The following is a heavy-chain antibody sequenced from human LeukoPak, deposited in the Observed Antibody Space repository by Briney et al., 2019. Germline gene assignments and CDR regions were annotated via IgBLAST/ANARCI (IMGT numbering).Heavy chain of an antibody. CDR3: AGLLAVTSAVTGFDP. D-gene: IGHD2-2*01. CDR2: IYYSGST. CDR1: GGSISSSSYY. J-gene: IGHJ5*02. Sequence: PSETLSLTCTVSGGSISSSSYYWGWIRQPPGRGLEWIGSIYYSGSTYFNPSLESRVTMSVDTSKNQFSLRLTSVTAADTAIYFCAGLLAVTSAVTGFDPWGQGTLVIVSS. V-gene: IGHV4-39*07.